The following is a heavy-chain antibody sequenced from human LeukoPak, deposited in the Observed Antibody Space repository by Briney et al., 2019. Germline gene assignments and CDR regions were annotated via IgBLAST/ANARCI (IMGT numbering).Heavy chain of an antibody. CDR2: INPNSCGT. CDR3: ARPTEAHTYYYDSSGYYDAFDI. J-gene: IGHJ3*02. Sequence: ASVKVSCKASGYTFTSYGISWVRQAPGQGLEWMGRINPNSCGTNYAQKFQGRVTMTRDTSISTAYMELSRLRSDDTAVYYCARPTEAHTYYYDSSGYYDAFDIWGQGTIVTVSS. CDR1: GYTFTSYG. V-gene: IGHV1-2*06. D-gene: IGHD3-22*01.